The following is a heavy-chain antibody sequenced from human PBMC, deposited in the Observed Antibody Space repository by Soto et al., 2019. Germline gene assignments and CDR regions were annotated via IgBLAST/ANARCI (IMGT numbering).Heavy chain of an antibody. CDR2: ISYDGGNK. CDR1: GFTFSSYG. J-gene: IGHJ4*02. Sequence: SGGSLRLSCAASGFTFSSYGIHWVRQAPGKGLEWVALISYDGGNKYYADSVKGRFTISRDNSKNTLYLQMNSLRDEDTAVYYCAKDAPYYYDSSGYYGTFDYWGQGALVTVSS. CDR3: AKDAPYYYDSSGYYGTFDY. V-gene: IGHV3-30*18. D-gene: IGHD3-22*01.